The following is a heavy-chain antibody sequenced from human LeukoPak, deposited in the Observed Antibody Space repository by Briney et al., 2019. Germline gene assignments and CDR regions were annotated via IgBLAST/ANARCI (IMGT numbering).Heavy chain of an antibody. V-gene: IGHV6-1*01. Sequence: SQTLSLTCVISGDSVSSSSAAWNWIRQSPSRGLEWLGRTYYRSKWYHHYAVSVKSRITINPDTSRNQFSLELNSVTPEDTAVYYCSRDPYGEWGQGTLVTVSS. CDR2: TYYRSKWYH. CDR1: GDSVSSSSAA. J-gene: IGHJ4*02. D-gene: IGHD3-10*01. CDR3: SRDPYGE.